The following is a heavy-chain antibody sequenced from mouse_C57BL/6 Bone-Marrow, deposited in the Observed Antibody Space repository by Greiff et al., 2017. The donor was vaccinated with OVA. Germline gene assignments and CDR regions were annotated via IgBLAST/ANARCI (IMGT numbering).Heavy chain of an antibody. D-gene: IGHD1-1*01. CDR1: GYTFTSYW. V-gene: IGHV1-74*01. Sequence: QVQLQQPGAELVKPGASVKVSCKASGYTFTSYWMHWVKQRPGQGLEWIGRIHPSDSDTNYNQKFKGKATLTVDKSSSTAYMQLSRLTSEDSAVYDCAIAYYYGTSSYWGQGTLVTVSA. J-gene: IGHJ3*01. CDR2: IHPSDSDT. CDR3: AIAYYYGTSSY.